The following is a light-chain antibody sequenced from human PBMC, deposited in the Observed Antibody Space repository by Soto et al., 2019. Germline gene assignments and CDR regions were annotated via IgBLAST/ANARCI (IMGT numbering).Light chain of an antibody. V-gene: IGKV3D-20*02. Sequence: EVVLTQSTGTLSLSSGERATLSCRASQSVSSTYLAWYQQKPGQAPRLLIYGATSRATGIPDRFSGSVSGTDFTLTISSLEPEDFAVYYCQQRSNWPPITFGQGTRLEIK. J-gene: IGKJ5*01. CDR3: QQRSNWPPIT. CDR1: QSVSSTY. CDR2: GAT.